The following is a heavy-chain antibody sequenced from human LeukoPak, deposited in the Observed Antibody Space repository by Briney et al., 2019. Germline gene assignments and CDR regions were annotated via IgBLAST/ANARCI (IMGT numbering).Heavy chain of an antibody. J-gene: IGHJ6*03. CDR2: MNPNSGNT. CDR1: GYTFTSYD. Sequence: ASVKVSCKASGYTFTSYDINWVRQATGQGLEWMGWMNPNSGNTGYAQKFQGRVTITRNTSISTAYMELSSLRSEDTAVYYCARGDSAYYYYYYYMDVWGKGTTVTVSS. V-gene: IGHV1-8*03. CDR3: ARGDSAYYYYYYYMDV. D-gene: IGHD2-21*01.